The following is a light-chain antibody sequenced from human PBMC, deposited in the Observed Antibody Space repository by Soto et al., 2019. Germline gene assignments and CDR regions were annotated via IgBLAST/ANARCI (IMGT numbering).Light chain of an antibody. V-gene: IGKV3-11*01. CDR2: DAS. CDR3: QQRSNWPRT. Sequence: EIVLTQSPATLSLSPGERATLSCRASQSVSSYLAWYQQKPGQAPRLLIYDASNRATGIPARFSGSGSGTDFTLTITSLEPEDFAVYYCQQRSNWPRTFGQGNKV. J-gene: IGKJ1*01. CDR1: QSVSSY.